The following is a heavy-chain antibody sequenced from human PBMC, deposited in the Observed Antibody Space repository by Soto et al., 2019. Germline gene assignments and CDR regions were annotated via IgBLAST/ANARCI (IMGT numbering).Heavy chain of an antibody. D-gene: IGHD5-18*01. CDR2: INPSGGST. J-gene: IGHJ4*02. Sequence: QVQLVQSGAEVKKPGASVKVSCKASGYTFTSYYMHWVRQAPGQGLEWMGIINPSGGSTSYAQKFQGRVTMTRDTSTSTVYMERSSLRSEDTAVYYCARVRSGYSYAVDFDYWGQGTLVTVSS. CDR3: ARVRSGYSYAVDFDY. V-gene: IGHV1-46*01. CDR1: GYTFTSYY.